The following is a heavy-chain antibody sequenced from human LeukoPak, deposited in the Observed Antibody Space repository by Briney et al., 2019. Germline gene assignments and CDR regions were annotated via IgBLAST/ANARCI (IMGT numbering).Heavy chain of an antibody. J-gene: IGHJ4*02. CDR1: GFDFGDYA. CDR2: VRSQAHGGTT. Sequence: PGGSLRLSCTASGFDFGDYAMSWVRQAPGKGLEWVGFVRSQAHGGTTDYAASLKGRFAISRDDSKSIAYLQMDSLETEDTAVYYCNGFSSSWYSPPLWGQGTLVTVSP. V-gene: IGHV3-49*04. CDR3: NGFSSSWYSPPL. D-gene: IGHD6-13*01.